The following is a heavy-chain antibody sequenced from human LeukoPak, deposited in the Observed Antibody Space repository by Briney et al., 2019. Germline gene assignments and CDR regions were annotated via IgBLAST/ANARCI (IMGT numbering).Heavy chain of an antibody. CDR2: IYYSGST. D-gene: IGHD3-9*01. V-gene: IGHV4-59*01. J-gene: IGHJ4*02. Sequence: SETLSLTCTVSGGSISSYYWSWIRQPPGKGLEWIGYIYYSGSTNYNPSLKSRVTISVDTSKNQISLKLSSVTAADTAVYYCARGYYDILTGYPPYFDYWGQGTLVTVSS. CDR1: GGSISSYY. CDR3: ARGYYDILTGYPPYFDY.